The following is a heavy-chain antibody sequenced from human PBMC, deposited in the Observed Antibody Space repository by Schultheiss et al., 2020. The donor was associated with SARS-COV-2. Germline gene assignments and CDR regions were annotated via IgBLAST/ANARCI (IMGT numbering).Heavy chain of an antibody. D-gene: IGHD6-6*01. CDR3: ANGAARPGHYYYGMDV. CDR1: GFTFSRYG. Sequence: GGSLRLSCAASGFTFSRYGMHWVRQAPGKGLEWVSRINSDGSSTSYADSVKGRFTISRDNSKNTLYLQMNSLRAEDTAVYYCANGAARPGHYYYGMDVWGQGTTVTVSS. CDR2: INSDGSST. J-gene: IGHJ6*02. V-gene: IGHV3-NL1*01.